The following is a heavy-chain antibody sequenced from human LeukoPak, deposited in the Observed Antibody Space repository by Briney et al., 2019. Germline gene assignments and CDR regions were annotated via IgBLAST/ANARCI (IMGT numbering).Heavy chain of an antibody. CDR1: GFTFSSYA. CDR3: ARGLYYYDSSGYLYY. Sequence: GGSLRLSCAASGFTFSSYAMSWVRQAPGKGLEWVSVIYSGGNTYYADSVKGRFSISRDNSKNTLYLQMNSLRAEDTAVYYCARGLYYYDSSGYLYYWGQGTLVTVSS. CDR2: IYSGGNT. V-gene: IGHV3-53*01. D-gene: IGHD3-22*01. J-gene: IGHJ4*02.